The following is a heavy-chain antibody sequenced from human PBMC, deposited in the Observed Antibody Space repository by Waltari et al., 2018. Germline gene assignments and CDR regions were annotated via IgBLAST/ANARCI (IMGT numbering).Heavy chain of an antibody. D-gene: IGHD3-16*01. CDR1: GYRFTDIY. CDR3: VTDGGHHDLDY. J-gene: IGHJ4*02. CDR2: IIPANGVT. V-gene: IGHV1-46*01. Sequence: QVHLVQSGAEVKKPGASVKLSCMASGYRFTDIYIHWVLQAPGQGLEWIGRIIPANGVTIYAQRCQGRVTVTRDTSTSTVYMELNSLRSDDTAVYYCVTDGGHHDLDYWGQGTLVTVSS.